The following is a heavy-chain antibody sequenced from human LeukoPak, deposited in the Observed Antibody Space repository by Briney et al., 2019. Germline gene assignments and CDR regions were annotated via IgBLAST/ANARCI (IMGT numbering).Heavy chain of an antibody. CDR2: IYYSGST. J-gene: IGHJ1*01. CDR1: GGSISSYH. CDR3: ASHTVTTAEEYFQH. Sequence: SETLSLTCIVSGGSISSYHWSWIRQPPGKGLEWIGYIYYSGSTNYNPSLKSRVTISVDTSKNQFSLKLSSVTAADTAVYYCASHTVTTAEEYFQHWGQGTLVTVSS. D-gene: IGHD4-17*01. V-gene: IGHV4-59*01.